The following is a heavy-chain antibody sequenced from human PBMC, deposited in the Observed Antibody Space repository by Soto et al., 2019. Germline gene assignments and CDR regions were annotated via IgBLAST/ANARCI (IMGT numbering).Heavy chain of an antibody. J-gene: IGHJ4*01. CDR1: GFTFSSYW. Sequence: EVQLVESGGGLVQPGGSLRLSCAASGFTFSSYWMHWVRQVPGKGLVWVSRINSEGSSTGAADSVMGRFAISRYNAKNTLYLQMNSVGAEYTAVYYCARAQGYCSGGSCYVAGYWGHGTLVTVSS. V-gene: IGHV3-74*01. D-gene: IGHD2-15*01. CDR3: ARAQGYCSGGSCYVAGY. CDR2: INSEGSST.